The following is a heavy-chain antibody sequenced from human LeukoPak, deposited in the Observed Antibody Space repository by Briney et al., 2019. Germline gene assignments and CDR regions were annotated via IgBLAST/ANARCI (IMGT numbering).Heavy chain of an antibody. J-gene: IGHJ6*03. CDR2: MNPNSGNT. CDR3: ARLNLITIFGVVINYYYYMDV. D-gene: IGHD3-3*01. V-gene: IGHV1-8*01. Sequence: GASVKVSRKASGYTFTSYDINWVRQATGQGLEWMGWMNPNSGNTGYAQKFQGRVTMTRNTSISTAYMELSSLRSEDTAVYYCARLNLITIFGVVINYYYYMDVWGKGTTVTVSS. CDR1: GYTFTSYD.